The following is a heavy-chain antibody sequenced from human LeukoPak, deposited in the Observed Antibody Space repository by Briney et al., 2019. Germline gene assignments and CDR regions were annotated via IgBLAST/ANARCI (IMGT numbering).Heavy chain of an antibody. CDR1: GYTFTGYY. V-gene: IGHV1-2*06. CDR3: ARDDTPVLGYCSSTSCYGAFDI. Sequence: ASVKVSCKASGYTFTGYYMHWVRQAPGQGLEWMGRINPNSGGTNYAQKFQGRVTMTRDTSISTAYMELSRLRSDDTAVYYCARDDTPVLGYCSSTSCYGAFDIWGQGTMVTVSS. CDR2: INPNSGGT. J-gene: IGHJ3*02. D-gene: IGHD2-2*01.